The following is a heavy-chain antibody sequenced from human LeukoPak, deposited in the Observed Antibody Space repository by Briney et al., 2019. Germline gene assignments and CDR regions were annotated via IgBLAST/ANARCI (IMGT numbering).Heavy chain of an antibody. CDR2: IYTSEST. CDR3: AREHSSSSSRDFDY. CDR1: GGSISSYY. Sequence: SETLSLTCTVSGGSISSYYWSWIRQPAGKGLEWIGRIYTSESTNYNPSHKSRVTMSVDTSKNQFSLKVTSVTAADTAVYFCAREHSSSSSRDFDYWGQGTLVTVSS. V-gene: IGHV4-4*07. D-gene: IGHD6-6*01. J-gene: IGHJ4*02.